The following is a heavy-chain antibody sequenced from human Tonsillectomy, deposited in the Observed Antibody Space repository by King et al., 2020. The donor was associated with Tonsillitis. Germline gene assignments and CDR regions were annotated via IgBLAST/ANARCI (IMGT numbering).Heavy chain of an antibody. Sequence: VQLVESGGGVVQPGGSLRVSCAASGFIFRTSGMHWVRQTPGKGLEWVAFIRSDGSDKYYADSIKGRFNISRDNSKNTLSLQMNTLGVEDKALYFCARDRAFTADCNGPYFDYWGQGTLVTVSS. V-gene: IGHV3-30*02. J-gene: IGHJ4*02. D-gene: IGHD2-21*02. CDR3: ARDRAFTADCNGPYFDY. CDR1: GFIFRTSG. CDR2: IRSDGSDK.